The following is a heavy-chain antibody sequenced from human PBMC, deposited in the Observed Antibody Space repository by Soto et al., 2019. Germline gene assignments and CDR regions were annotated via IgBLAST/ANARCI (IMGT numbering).Heavy chain of an antibody. V-gene: IGHV4-61*01. J-gene: IGHJ4*02. CDR2: VYYSGTT. Sequence: SETLSLTCSVSGGSVSDKTYYWSWIRQPPGKRLEWIGYVYYSGTTNYNPSLKSRVTISVDLSKNRFSLRLSSVTTADTALYYCARNTHVYNNLPPTYFFDYSGQGTLVTVPS. D-gene: IGHD1-20*01. CDR1: GGSVSDKTYY. CDR3: ARNTHVYNNLPPTYFFDY.